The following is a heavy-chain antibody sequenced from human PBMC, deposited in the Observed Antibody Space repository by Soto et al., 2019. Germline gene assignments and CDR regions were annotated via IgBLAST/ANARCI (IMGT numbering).Heavy chain of an antibody. CDR1: GFTVSSNF. CDR3: AITGAGYYIV. J-gene: IGHJ4*02. D-gene: IGHD3-3*01. Sequence: PGGSLRLSCAVSGFTVSSNFPSWVRPAPGRGLEWVSVIFSADNTHYADSVKGRFTISRDNSKNTVFLQMNSLRAEDTAVYYCAITGAGYYIVWGQGTPVTVSS. CDR2: IFSADNT. V-gene: IGHV3-53*01.